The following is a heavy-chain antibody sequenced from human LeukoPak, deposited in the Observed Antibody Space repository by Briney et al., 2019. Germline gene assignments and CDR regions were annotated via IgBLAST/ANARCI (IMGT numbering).Heavy chain of an antibody. CDR2: IYYSGST. CDR3: ARPNGWDSRSYYFDY. V-gene: IGHV4-39*01. Sequence: SSETLSLTCTVSGGSISSSSYYWGWIRQPPGKGLEWIGSIYYSGSTYYNPSLKSRVTISVDTSKNQFSLKLSSVTAADTAVYYCARPNGWDSRSYYFDYWGQGILVTVSS. D-gene: IGHD6-6*01. J-gene: IGHJ4*02. CDR1: GGSISSSSYY.